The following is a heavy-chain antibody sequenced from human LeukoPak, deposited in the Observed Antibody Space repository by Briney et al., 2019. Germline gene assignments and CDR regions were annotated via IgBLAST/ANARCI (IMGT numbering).Heavy chain of an antibody. CDR1: GYTFTCYY. D-gene: IGHD4-17*01. CDR3: AKDQRVTRGPYYYYMDV. CDR2: INPNSGGT. J-gene: IGHJ6*03. V-gene: IGHV1-2*02. Sequence: ASVKVSCKASGYTFTCYYMHWVRQAPGQGLEWMGWINPNSGGTNYAQKFQGRVTMTRDTSISTAYMELSRLRSDDTAVYYCAKDQRVTRGPYYYYMDVWGKGATVTVSS.